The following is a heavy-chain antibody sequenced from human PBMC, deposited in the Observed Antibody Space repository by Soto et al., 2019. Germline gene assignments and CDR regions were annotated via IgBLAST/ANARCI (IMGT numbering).Heavy chain of an antibody. Sequence: GGSLRLSCAASGFTFGDHSMTWVRQAPGKGLEWVSSINTISSYIYYTDSVKGRFTVSRDNAKNSLYLQITSLRAEDTAVYYCARGTADYYDSSGYFEYWGQGTLVTVSA. CDR3: ARGTADYYDSSGYFEY. V-gene: IGHV3-21*01. CDR2: INTISSYI. J-gene: IGHJ4*02. D-gene: IGHD3-22*01. CDR1: GFTFGDHS.